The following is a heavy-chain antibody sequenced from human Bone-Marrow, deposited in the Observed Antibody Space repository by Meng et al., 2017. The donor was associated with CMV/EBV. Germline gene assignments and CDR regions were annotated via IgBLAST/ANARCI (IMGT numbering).Heavy chain of an antibody. Sequence: SETLSLTCTVSGGSISSSSYYWGWIRQPPGKGLEWIGSIYYSGSTYYNPSLKSRVTISVDTSKNQFSLKLSSVTAADTAVYYCARGLTYYDILTLDYWGQRTLVTVSS. D-gene: IGHD3-9*01. CDR2: IYYSGST. CDR3: ARGLTYYDILTLDY. J-gene: IGHJ4*02. V-gene: IGHV4-39*07. CDR1: GGSISSSSYY.